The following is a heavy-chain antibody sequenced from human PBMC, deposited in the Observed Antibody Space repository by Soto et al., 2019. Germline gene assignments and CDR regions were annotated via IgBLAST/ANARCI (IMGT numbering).Heavy chain of an antibody. CDR2: INAGNGNT. V-gene: IGHV1-3*01. CDR3: ARVSGRRTTVTTSHSYYYGMDV. D-gene: IGHD4-17*01. CDR1: GYTFTSYA. J-gene: IGHJ6*02. Sequence: QVQLVQSGAEVKKPGASVKVSCKASGYTFTSYAMHWVRQAPGQRLEWMGWINAGNGNTKYSQKFQGRVTITRDTSASTAYMELSSLRSEDTAVYYCARVSGRRTTVTTSHSYYYGMDVWGQGTTVTVSS.